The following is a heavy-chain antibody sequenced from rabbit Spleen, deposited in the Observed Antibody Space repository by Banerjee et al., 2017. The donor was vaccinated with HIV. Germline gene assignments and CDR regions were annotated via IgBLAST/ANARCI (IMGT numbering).Heavy chain of an antibody. V-gene: IGHV1S47*01. D-gene: IGHD1-1*01. J-gene: IGHJ6*01. Sequence: QEQLVESGGGLVRPEGSLKLSCKASGFDFSGYGMSWVRQAPGKGLEWIGYIDPLFGNTYYASWVNGRFTISSHNAQNTLYLQLNSLTAADTATYFCVRGASSSGYYSLWGQGTLVTVS. CDR3: VRGASSSGYYSL. CDR1: GFDFSGYG. CDR2: IDPLFGNT.